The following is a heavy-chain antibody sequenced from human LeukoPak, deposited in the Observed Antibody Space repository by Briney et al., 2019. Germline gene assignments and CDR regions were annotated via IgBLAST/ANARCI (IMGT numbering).Heavy chain of an antibody. CDR3: TTDEVNWNPPGY. V-gene: IGHV3-15*01. CDR2: IKSRTDGGTA. D-gene: IGHD1-20*01. Sequence: GGSLRLSCAASGFTFSNAWMSWVRQAPGKGLXXXXXIKSRTDGGTADYAAPVKGRFTISRDDSKNTLYLQMNSLKTEDTAVYYCTTDEVNWNPPGYWGQGTLVTVSS. CDR1: GFTFSNAW. J-gene: IGHJ4*02.